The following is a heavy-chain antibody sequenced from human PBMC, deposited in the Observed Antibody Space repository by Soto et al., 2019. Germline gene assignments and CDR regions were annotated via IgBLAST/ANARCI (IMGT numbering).Heavy chain of an antibody. CDR3: ARPRRSGSYHEIDY. CDR1: GGSISSSSYY. Sequence: PSETLSLTCTVSGGSISSSSYYWGRIRQPPGKGLEWIGSIYYSGSTYYNPSLKSRVTISVDTSKNQFSLKLSSVTAADTAVYYCARPRRSGSYHEIDYWGQGTLVTVSS. V-gene: IGHV4-39*01. CDR2: IYYSGST. J-gene: IGHJ4*02. D-gene: IGHD1-26*01.